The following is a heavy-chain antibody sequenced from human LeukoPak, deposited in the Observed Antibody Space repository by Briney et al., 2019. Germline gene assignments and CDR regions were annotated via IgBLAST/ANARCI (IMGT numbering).Heavy chain of an antibody. CDR1: GFTFSSYW. Sequence: PGGSLRLSCAASGFTFSSYWMHWVRQAPGKGLEWVSVISVRDGTTYHEDSVKGRFTTARDKSRNILYLQMNSLRAEDTAVYYCAKALQGRVWGSYSHASDIWGQGTMVTVSP. D-gene: IGHD3-16*01. CDR2: ISVRDGTT. J-gene: IGHJ3*02. V-gene: IGHV3-23*01. CDR3: AKALQGRVWGSYSHASDI.